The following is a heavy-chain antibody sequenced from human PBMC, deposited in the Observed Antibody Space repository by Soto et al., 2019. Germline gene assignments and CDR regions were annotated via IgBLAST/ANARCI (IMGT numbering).Heavy chain of an antibody. D-gene: IGHD6-19*01. Sequence: SVKVSCKASGGTFSSYAISWVRQAPGQGLEWMGGIIPIFGTANNAQKFPGRVTITADKSTSTAYMELSSLRSEDTAVYYCARDSSGWYNYFDYWGQGTLVTVSS. CDR3: ARDSSGWYNYFDY. J-gene: IGHJ4*02. V-gene: IGHV1-69*06. CDR1: GGTFSSYA. CDR2: IIPIFGTA.